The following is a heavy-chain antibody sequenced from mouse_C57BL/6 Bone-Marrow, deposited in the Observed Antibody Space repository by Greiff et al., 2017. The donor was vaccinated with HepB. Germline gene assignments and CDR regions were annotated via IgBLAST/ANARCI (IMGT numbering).Heavy chain of an antibody. Sequence: VQLQQSGAELVKPGASVKLSCTASGFNIKDYYMHWVKQRTEQGLEWIGRIDPEDGETKYAPNFQGKATITADTSSNTAYLQLSSLTSEDTAVYYCARIRYDYDDAMDYWGQGTSVTVSS. D-gene: IGHD2-4*01. CDR3: ARIRYDYDDAMDY. CDR2: IDPEDGET. CDR1: GFNIKDYY. V-gene: IGHV14-2*01. J-gene: IGHJ4*01.